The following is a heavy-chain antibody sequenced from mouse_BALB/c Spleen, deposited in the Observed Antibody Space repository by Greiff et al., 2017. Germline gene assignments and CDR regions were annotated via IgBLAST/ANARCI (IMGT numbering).Heavy chain of an antibody. D-gene: IGHD1-2*01. CDR3: GGVAYYGSFAY. J-gene: IGHJ3*01. V-gene: IGHV14-3*02. Sequence: EVQLQQSGAELVKPGASVKLSCTASGFNIKDTYMHWVKQRPEQGLEWIGRIDPANGNTKYDPKFQGKATITADTSSNTAYLQLSSLTSEDTAVYYCGGVAYYGSFAYWGQGRLVTVSA. CDR1: GFNIKDTY. CDR2: IDPANGNT.